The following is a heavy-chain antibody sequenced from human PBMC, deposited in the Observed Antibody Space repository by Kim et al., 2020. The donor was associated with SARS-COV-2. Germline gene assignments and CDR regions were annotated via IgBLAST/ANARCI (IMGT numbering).Heavy chain of an antibody. CDR1: GFTFSSYS. CDR3: ARAGLIGSPYDILTGYYADY. J-gene: IGHJ4*02. V-gene: IGHV3-21*01. Sequence: GGSLRLSCAASGFTFSSYSMNWVRQAPGKGLEWVSSISSSSGYIYYADSVKGRFTISRDNAKNSLYLQMNSLRAEDTAVYYCARAGLIGSPYDILTGYYADYWGQGTLVTVSS. CDR2: ISSSSGYI. D-gene: IGHD3-9*01.